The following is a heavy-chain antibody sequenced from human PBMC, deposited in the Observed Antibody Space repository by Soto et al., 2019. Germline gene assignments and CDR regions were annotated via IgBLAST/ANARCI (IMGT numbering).Heavy chain of an antibody. J-gene: IGHJ6*03. Sequence: GGSLRLSCAASGFTFSDYYMSWIRQAPGKGLEWVSYISSSGSTIYYADSVKGRFTISRDNDKNSLYLQMNSLRAEDTAVYYCAREVDDVLMVYAMSYYYMDVWGKGTTVTVSS. CDR3: AREVDDVLMVYAMSYYYMDV. V-gene: IGHV3-11*01. CDR1: GFTFSDYY. D-gene: IGHD2-8*01. CDR2: ISSSGSTI.